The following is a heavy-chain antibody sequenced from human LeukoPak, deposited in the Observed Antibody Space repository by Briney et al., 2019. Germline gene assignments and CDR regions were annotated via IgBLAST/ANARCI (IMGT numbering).Heavy chain of an antibody. Sequence: GGSLRLSCAASGFTVSSNYMSWVRQAPGKGLEWVSVIYSGGSTYYADSVKGRFTISRDNSKNTLYLQMNSLRAEDTAVYYCARPIAAAGTKYYSYYMDVWGKGTTVTVSS. D-gene: IGHD6-13*01. CDR3: ARPIAAAGTKYYSYYMDV. J-gene: IGHJ6*03. V-gene: IGHV3-53*01. CDR1: GFTVSSNY. CDR2: IYSGGST.